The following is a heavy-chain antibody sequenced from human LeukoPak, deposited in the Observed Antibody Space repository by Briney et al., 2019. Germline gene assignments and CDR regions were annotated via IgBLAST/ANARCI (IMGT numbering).Heavy chain of an antibody. CDR1: RFTFSDYG. V-gene: IGHV3-30*02. J-gene: IGHJ5*01. CDR3: AKGGSPSHNWFNS. Sequence: GVSLRLSCAASRFTFSDYGMHWVRQAPGKGLGWVAFIRNDGSYEYYPDSVKGRFTISRDNSRNALFLQMNSLRAEDTAVYYCAKGGSPSHNWFNSWGQGTLVTVSS. CDR2: IRNDGSYE. D-gene: IGHD2-15*01.